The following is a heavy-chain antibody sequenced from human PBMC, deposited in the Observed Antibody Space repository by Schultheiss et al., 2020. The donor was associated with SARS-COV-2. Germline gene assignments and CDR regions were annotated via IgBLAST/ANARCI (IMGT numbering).Heavy chain of an antibody. CDR3: ARAPTNPYSSSFYYYGMDV. CDR2: IYYSGST. Sequence: SETLSLTCTVSGGSVSSGSYYWSWIRQPPGKGLEWIGYIYYSGSTNYNPSLKSRVTISVDTSTNQFSLKLSSVTAADTAMYYCARAPTNPYSSSFYYYGMDVWGQGTTVTVSS. D-gene: IGHD6-6*01. CDR1: GGSVSSGSYY. V-gene: IGHV4-61*01. J-gene: IGHJ6*02.